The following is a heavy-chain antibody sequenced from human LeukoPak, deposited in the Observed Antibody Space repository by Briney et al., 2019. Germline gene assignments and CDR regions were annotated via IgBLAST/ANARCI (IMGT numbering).Heavy chain of an antibody. V-gene: IGHV3-33*01. Sequence: GRSLRLSCAASGFTFGSYGMHWVRQAPGKGLEWVAVIWYDGSNKYYADSVKGRFTISRDNSKNTLYLQMNSLRAEDTAVYYCARDLKQWLVGGGDGMDVWGKGTTVTVSS. CDR1: GFTFGSYG. J-gene: IGHJ6*04. CDR3: ARDLKQWLVGGGDGMDV. CDR2: IWYDGSNK. D-gene: IGHD6-19*01.